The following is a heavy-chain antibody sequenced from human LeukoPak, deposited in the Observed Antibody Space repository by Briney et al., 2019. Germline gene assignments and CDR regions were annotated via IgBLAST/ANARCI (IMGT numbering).Heavy chain of an antibody. CDR1: GGSISSSSYY. CDR2: IYYSGST. Sequence: PSETLSLTCTVSGGSISSSSYYWGWIRQPPGEGLEWIGSIYYSGSTYYNPSLKSRVTISVDTSKNQFSLKLSSVTAADTAVYYCGRGGAGITIFEVVIWDWGQGTLVTVSS. CDR3: GRGGAGITIFEVVIWD. D-gene: IGHD3-3*01. V-gene: IGHV4-39*01. J-gene: IGHJ4*02.